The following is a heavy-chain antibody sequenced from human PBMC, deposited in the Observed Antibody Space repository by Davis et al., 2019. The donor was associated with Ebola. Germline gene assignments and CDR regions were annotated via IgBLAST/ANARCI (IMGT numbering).Heavy chain of an antibody. CDR3: AKDGGDSGIRFDS. D-gene: IGHD3-10*01. Sequence: GESLKISCAGSGFIFSNYEMNWVRQAPGRGLEWVSYISTSGETIDYSDSVKGRFTISRDNAKNLLFLQMNSLRVEDTAVYYCAKDGGDSGIRFDSWGQGTLVTVSS. CDR1: GFIFSNYE. V-gene: IGHV3-48*03. CDR2: ISTSGETI. J-gene: IGHJ4*02.